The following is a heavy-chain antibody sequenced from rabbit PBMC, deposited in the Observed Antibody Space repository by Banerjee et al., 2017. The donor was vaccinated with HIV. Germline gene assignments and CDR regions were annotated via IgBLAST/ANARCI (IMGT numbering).Heavy chain of an antibody. Sequence: LEESGGGLVKPGGTLTLTCTVSGFSFSSNWICWVRQAPGKGLEWIACIDTSNGDTDYANWPKGRFTISKASTTTVTLQMTSLTAADPATYFCARNCGLLDYNLWGPGTLVTVS. V-gene: IGHV1S45*01. D-gene: IGHD1-1*01. J-gene: IGHJ4*01. CDR3: ARNCGLLDYNL. CDR1: GFSFSSNW. CDR2: IDTSNGDT.